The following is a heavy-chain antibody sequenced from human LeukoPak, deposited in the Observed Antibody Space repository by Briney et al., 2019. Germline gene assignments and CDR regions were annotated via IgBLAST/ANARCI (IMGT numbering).Heavy chain of an antibody. CDR2: IHASGST. J-gene: IGHJ4*02. D-gene: IGHD2-15*01. CDR1: GGSVTTYY. V-gene: IGHV4-4*09. Sequence: SETLSLTCTVSGGSVTTYYWTRIRQPPGKGLEWIGYIHASGSTNYNPSLNSRVTMSVDTSKNQFSLKLSSATAADTAVYYCARPNCSGGSCYPFWGQGTLVTVSS. CDR3: ARPNCSGGSCYPF.